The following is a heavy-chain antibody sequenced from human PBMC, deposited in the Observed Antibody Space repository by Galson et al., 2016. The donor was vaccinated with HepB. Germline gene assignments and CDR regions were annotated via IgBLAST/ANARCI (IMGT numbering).Heavy chain of an antibody. CDR3: ARDGQGLLLGYYYYYMDV. V-gene: IGHV3-33*01. CDR1: GFTFRDYG. J-gene: IGHJ6*03. Sequence: SLRLSCAASGFTFRDYGMHWVRQAPGKGLEWVAVIWHGGRNKYYADSVKGRFTISRDNSQNTLYLQMNSLRAEDTAVYYCARDGQGLLLGYYYYYMDVWGKGTTGSVSS. CDR2: IWHGGRNK. D-gene: IGHD2-21*01.